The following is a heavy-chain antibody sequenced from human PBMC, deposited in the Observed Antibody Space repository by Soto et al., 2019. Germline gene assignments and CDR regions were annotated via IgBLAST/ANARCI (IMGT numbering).Heavy chain of an antibody. CDR3: ARIPRYYDFWSGYFPSTDYYYGMDV. CDR1: GFTFSDHY. J-gene: IGHJ6*02. CDR2: TRNKANSYTT. V-gene: IGHV3-72*01. D-gene: IGHD3-3*01. Sequence: GGSLRLSCAASGFTFSDHYMDWVRQAPGKGLEWVGRTRNKANSYTTEYAASVKGRFTISRDDSKNSLYLQMNSLKTEDTAVYYCARIPRYYDFWSGYFPSTDYYYGMDVWGQGTTVTVSS.